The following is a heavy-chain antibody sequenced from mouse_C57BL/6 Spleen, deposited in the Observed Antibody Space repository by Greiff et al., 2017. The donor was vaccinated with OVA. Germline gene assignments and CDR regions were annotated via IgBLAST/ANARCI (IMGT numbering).Heavy chain of an antibody. J-gene: IGHJ3*01. V-gene: IGHV1-15*01. CDR1: GYTFTDYE. D-gene: IGHD2-1*01. Sequence: VQLQQSGAELVRPGASVTLSCKASGYTFTDYEMHWVKQTPVHGLEWIGAIDPETGGTAYNQKFKGKAILTADKSSSPAYMELRSLTSEDSAVYYCTRGATLDWFAYWGQGTLVTVSA. CDR3: TRGATLDWFAY. CDR2: IDPETGGT.